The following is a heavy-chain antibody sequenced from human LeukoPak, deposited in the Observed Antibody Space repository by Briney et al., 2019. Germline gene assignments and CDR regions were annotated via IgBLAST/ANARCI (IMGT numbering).Heavy chain of an antibody. CDR2: INHSGST. CDR1: GGSFSGYY. CDR3: ARERGVVPAASFDY. Sequence: SETLSLTCAVYGGSFSGYYWSWIRQPPGKGLEWIGEINHSGSTNYNPSLKSRVTISVDTSKNQFSLKLSSVTAADTAVYYCARERGVVPAASFDYWGQGTLVTVSS. D-gene: IGHD2-2*01. V-gene: IGHV4-34*01. J-gene: IGHJ4*02.